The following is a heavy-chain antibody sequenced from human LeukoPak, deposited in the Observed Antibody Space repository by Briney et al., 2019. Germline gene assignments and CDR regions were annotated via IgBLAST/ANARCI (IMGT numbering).Heavy chain of an antibody. CDR2: IIPIFGTA. J-gene: IGHJ4*02. CDR3: ARGGGRLRFLEWLFYDY. Sequence: SVKVSCKASGGTFISYAISWVRQAPGQGLEWMGGIIPIFGTANYAQKFQGRVTITADESTSTAYMELSSLRSEDTAVYYCARGGGRLRFLEWLFYDYWGQGTLVTVSS. V-gene: IGHV1-69*13. D-gene: IGHD3-3*01. CDR1: GGTFISYA.